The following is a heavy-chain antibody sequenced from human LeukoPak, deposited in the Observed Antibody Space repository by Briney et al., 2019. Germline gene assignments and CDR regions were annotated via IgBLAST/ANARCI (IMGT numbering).Heavy chain of an antibody. D-gene: IGHD2-2*01. V-gene: IGHV5-51*01. CDR2: IYPGDSDT. CDR1: GYKFTNYW. Sequence: GESLKISCKASGYKFTNYWIGWVRQMPGKGLEWMGIIYPGDSDTVYSPSLEGQVTISADKSTTTTYLQWNSLKASDTGIYYCARRGWIAVEGRPDGFDFWGQGTKVIVSS. J-gene: IGHJ3*01. CDR3: ARRGWIAVEGRPDGFDF.